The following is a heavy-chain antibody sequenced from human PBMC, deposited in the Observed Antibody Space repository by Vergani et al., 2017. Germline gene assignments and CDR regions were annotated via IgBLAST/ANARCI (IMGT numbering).Heavy chain of an antibody. J-gene: IGHJ4*02. CDR2: INHSGST. Sequence: QVQLQQWGAGLLKPSETLSLTCAVYGGSFSGYYWSWIRQPPGKGLEWIGEINHSGSTNYKPSLKSRVTISVDTSKNQFSLKLSSVTAADTAVYYCARGSNVWGSYRYFDYWGQGTLVTVSS. D-gene: IGHD3-16*02. CDR1: GGSFSGYY. V-gene: IGHV4-34*01. CDR3: ARGSNVWGSYRYFDY.